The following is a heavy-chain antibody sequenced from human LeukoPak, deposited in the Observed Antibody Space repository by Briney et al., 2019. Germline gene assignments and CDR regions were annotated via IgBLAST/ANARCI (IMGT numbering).Heavy chain of an antibody. CDR3: AKNQPGYCSSTSCFMYSYGMDV. J-gene: IGHJ6*02. CDR1: GFTFSSYA. V-gene: IGHV3-23*01. CDR2: ISGSGGST. D-gene: IGHD2-2*03. Sequence: PGGSLRLSCAASGFTFSSYAMSWVRQAPGKGLEWVSAISGSGGSTYYADSVKGRFTISRDNSKNTLYLQMNSLRAEDTAVYYCAKNQPGYCSSTSCFMYSYGMDVWGQGTTVTVSS.